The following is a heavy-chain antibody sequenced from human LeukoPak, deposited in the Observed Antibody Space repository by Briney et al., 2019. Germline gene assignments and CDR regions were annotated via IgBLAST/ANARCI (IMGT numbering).Heavy chain of an antibody. D-gene: IGHD2-15*01. CDR3: ARGPPGVESVVAALYYGMDV. CDR2: IYYGGST. V-gene: IGHV4-59*12. CDR1: GGSISSYY. J-gene: IGHJ6*04. Sequence: SETLSLTCTVSGGSISSYYWSWIRQPPGKGLEWIGYIYYGGSTNYNPSLKSRVTISVDTSKNQFSLKLSSVTAADTAVYYCARGPPGVESVVAALYYGMDVWGKGTTVTVSS.